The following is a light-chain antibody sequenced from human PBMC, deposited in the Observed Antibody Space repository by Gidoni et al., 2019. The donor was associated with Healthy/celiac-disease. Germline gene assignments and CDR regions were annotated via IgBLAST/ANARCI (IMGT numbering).Light chain of an antibody. Sequence: DIQMTQSPSSLSASVGDRVPITCRASQSISSYLNWYQQKPGKAPKLLIYAASSLQSGVPSRFSGSGSGTDFTLTISSLQPEDFATYYCQQSYSTFWTCGQXTKVEIK. CDR2: AAS. V-gene: IGKV1-39*01. CDR3: QQSYSTFWT. CDR1: QSISSY. J-gene: IGKJ1*01.